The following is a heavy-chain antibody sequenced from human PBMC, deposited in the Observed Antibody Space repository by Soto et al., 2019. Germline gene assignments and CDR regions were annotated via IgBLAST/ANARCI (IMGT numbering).Heavy chain of an antibody. CDR1: GFTFSSYA. CDR3: AKPPGYFDWLFAY. V-gene: IGHV3-23*01. J-gene: IGHJ4*02. D-gene: IGHD3-9*01. Sequence: EVQLLESGGGLVQPGGSLRLSCAASGFTFSSYAMSWVRQAPGKGLEWVSAISGSGGSTYYADSVKGRFTISRDNSKNTLYLQMNSLSAEDTAVYYCAKPPGYFDWLFAYWGQGTLVTVSS. CDR2: ISGSGGST.